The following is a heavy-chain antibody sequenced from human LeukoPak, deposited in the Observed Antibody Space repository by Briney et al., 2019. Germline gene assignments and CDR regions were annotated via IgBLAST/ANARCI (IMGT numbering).Heavy chain of an antibody. CDR2: IYSGGST. Sequence: PGGSLTLSCAGSGFTLSHNYMSWVRQAPGKGLEWVSVIYSGGSTYYADSVKGRSTISRDNSKNTLYLQMNSLRAEDTAVYYCARGDYYDGGFHYWSQGTLVTVSS. V-gene: IGHV3-66*01. CDR1: GFTLSHNY. D-gene: IGHD3-22*01. CDR3: ARGDYYDGGFHY. J-gene: IGHJ4*02.